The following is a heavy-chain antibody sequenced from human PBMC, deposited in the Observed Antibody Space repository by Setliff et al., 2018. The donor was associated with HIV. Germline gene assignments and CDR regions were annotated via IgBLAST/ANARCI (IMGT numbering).Heavy chain of an antibody. CDR1: GYTFTSYP. D-gene: IGHD3-22*01. J-gene: IGHJ5*02. CDR3: ARGGQWLLRETGFDP. V-gene: IGHV1-3*01. Sequence: ASVKVSCKASGYTFTSYPIHWVRQAPGQRLEWMGWINAGNGNTKYSQKFQGRVTITRDTSASTAYMELSSLRSEDTAVYYCARGGQWLLRETGFDPWGQGTLVTVSS. CDR2: INAGNGNT.